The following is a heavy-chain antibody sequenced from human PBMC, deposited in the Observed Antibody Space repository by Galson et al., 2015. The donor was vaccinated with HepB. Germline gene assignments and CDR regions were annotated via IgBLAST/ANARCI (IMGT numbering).Heavy chain of an antibody. J-gene: IGHJ2*01. CDR2: INHSGST. Sequence: ETLSLTCAVYGGSFSGYYWSWIRQPPGKGLEWIGEINHSGSTNYNPSLKSRVTISVDTSKNQFSLKLSSVTAADTAVYYCARGLYQWSRYFDLWGRGTLVTVSS. CDR1: GGSFSGYY. CDR3: ARGLYQWSRYFDL. D-gene: IGHD2-15*01. V-gene: IGHV4-34*01.